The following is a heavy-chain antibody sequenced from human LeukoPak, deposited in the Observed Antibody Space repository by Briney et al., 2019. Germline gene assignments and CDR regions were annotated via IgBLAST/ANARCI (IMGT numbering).Heavy chain of an antibody. CDR2: LHYGGKI. J-gene: IGHJ5*02. CDR1: GGSISSSSSY. CDR3: ARWDDSAWAFGT. Sequence: SSETLSLTCTVSGGSISSSSSYWGWIRQSPGKGLEWIGSLHYGGKIYYNPSLKSRVTISRDTSKNQLSLKLTSVTAADTAVYYCARWDDSAWAFGTWGPGTLVTVSS. D-gene: IGHD6-19*01. V-gene: IGHV4-39*07.